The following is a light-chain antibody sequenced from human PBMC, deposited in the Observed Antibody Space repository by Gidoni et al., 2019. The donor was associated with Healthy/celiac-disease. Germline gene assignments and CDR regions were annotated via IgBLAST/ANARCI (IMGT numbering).Light chain of an antibody. V-gene: IGKV3-20*01. CDR1: QSVSNSY. J-gene: IGKJ1*01. Sequence: EIVSTQSPGTLSLSPGERATLSCRASQSVSNSYLAWYQQKPGQAPRLLIYGASSRATGIPDRFSGSGSGTDFTLTISRLEPEDFAVYYCQQYGSSPPTFGQGTKVEIK. CDR2: GAS. CDR3: QQYGSSPPT.